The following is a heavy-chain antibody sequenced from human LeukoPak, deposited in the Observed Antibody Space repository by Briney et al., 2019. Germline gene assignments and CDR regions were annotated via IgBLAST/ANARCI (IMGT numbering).Heavy chain of an antibody. D-gene: IGHD3-10*01. CDR3: ARDQYYYGSGSPGGLFDY. CDR2: INWNGGST. J-gene: IGHJ4*02. Sequence: GGSLRLSCAASGFTFDDYGMSWVRQAPGKGLEWVSSINWNGGSTGYADSVKGRFTISRDNAKNSLYLQMNSLRAEDTALYYCARDQYYYGSGSPGGLFDYWGQGTLVTVSS. V-gene: IGHV3-20*04. CDR1: GFTFDDYG.